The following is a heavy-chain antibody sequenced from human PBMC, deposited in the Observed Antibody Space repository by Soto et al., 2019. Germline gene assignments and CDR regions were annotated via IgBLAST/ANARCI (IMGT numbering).Heavy chain of an antibody. V-gene: IGHV3-72*01. CDR3: GMLGGRFGGSSGMDV. CDR1: GLIFSDYH. J-gene: IGHJ6*02. Sequence: EVQLVESGGGLVQPGGSLRLSCAASGLIFSDYHMDWVRQAPGQGVEWVGRIRRRANSYTPEYAAYVKGRFTISRDESTSSLYLQMISLQSEDTSVYYCGMLGGRFGGSSGMDVWGQGTTVTVS. D-gene: IGHD3-10*01. CDR2: IRRRANSYTP.